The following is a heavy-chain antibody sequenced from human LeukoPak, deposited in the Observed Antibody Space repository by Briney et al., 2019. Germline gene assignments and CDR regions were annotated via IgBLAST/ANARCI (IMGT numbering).Heavy chain of an antibody. CDR3: ARAKPTNYYDSSGRIFDY. D-gene: IGHD3-22*01. Sequence: PSETLSLTCTVSGGSISSSSYYWGWIRQPPGKGLEWIGSIYYSGSTYYNPSLKSRVTISVDTSKNQFSLKLSSVTAADTAVYYCARAKPTNYYDSSGRIFDYWGQGTLVTVSS. V-gene: IGHV4-39*07. J-gene: IGHJ4*02. CDR1: GGSISSSSYY. CDR2: IYYSGST.